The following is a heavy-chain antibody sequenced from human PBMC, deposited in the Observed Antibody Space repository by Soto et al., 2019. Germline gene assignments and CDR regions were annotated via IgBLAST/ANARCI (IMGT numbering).Heavy chain of an antibody. J-gene: IGHJ3*01. CDR1: GYTFTRHG. D-gene: IGHD1-20*01. CDR2: ISVVNGNT. Sequence: QVQLVQSGETVKEPGASTKVSCAASGYTFTRHGFSWVRQAPGQGLEWMGWISVVNGNTKFAERFHGRLTLTTDTSTTTAHMELRSLTSDDTATYYCVRDTGPYNYHYDAFDLWGQGTVVTVSS. CDR3: VRDTGPYNYHYDAFDL. V-gene: IGHV1-18*04.